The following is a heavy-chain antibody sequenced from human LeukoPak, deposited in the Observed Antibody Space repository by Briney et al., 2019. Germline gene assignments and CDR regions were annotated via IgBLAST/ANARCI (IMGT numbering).Heavy chain of an antibody. CDR2: IAHHGNNK. V-gene: IGHV3-30*02. J-gene: IGHJ4*02. Sequence: GGSVRLSCGASGFTFSSSAMHWVRQGPGKGLEWVAYIAHHGNNKYYADSVKGRFTISRDNSKGSLYLQMNSLRADDTAVYYCAKDGSWSCTDWGQGTLVRVTS. D-gene: IGHD2-8*02. CDR1: GFTFSSSA. CDR3: AKDGSWSCTD.